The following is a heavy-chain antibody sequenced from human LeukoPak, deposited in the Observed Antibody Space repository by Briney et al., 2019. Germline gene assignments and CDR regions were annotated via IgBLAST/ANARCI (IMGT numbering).Heavy chain of an antibody. V-gene: IGHV3-33*06. Sequence: GGSLRLSCAASGFTFSSYGMHWVRQAPGKGLEWVAVIWYDGSNKYYADSVKGRFTISRDNSKNTLYLQMNSLRAEDTAVYYCAKEAHSGSYFDYWGQGTLVTVSS. CDR2: IWYDGSNK. D-gene: IGHD3-22*01. CDR3: AKEAHSGSYFDY. CDR1: GFTFSSYG. J-gene: IGHJ4*02.